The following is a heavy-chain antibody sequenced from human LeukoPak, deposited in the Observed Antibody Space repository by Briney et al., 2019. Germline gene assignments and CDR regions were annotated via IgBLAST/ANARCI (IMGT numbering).Heavy chain of an antibody. CDR3: ARTLRLGELSSD. CDR1: GGSFSGYY. CDR2: INHSGST. Sequence: PSETLSLTCAVYGGSFSGYYWSWIRQPPGKGLEWVGEINHSGSTNYNPSLKSRVTISVDTSKNQFSLKLSSVTAADTAVYYCARTLRLGELSSDWGQGTLVTVSS. V-gene: IGHV4-34*01. D-gene: IGHD3-16*02. J-gene: IGHJ4*02.